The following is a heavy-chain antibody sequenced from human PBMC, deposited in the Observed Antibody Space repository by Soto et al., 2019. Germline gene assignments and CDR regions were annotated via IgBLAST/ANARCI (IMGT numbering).Heavy chain of an antibody. Sequence: GGSLRLSCAASGFAFNTYWVHWVRQAPGKGLVWVSRIDHDGSMTNYADSVKGRFTISRDNAKNTLYLQMNSLRAEDTAVYYCTRVGCSGGSCYYFDYWGQGTLVTVSS. V-gene: IGHV3-74*01. CDR1: GFAFNTYW. CDR2: IDHDGSMT. CDR3: TRVGCSGGSCYYFDY. J-gene: IGHJ4*02. D-gene: IGHD2-15*01.